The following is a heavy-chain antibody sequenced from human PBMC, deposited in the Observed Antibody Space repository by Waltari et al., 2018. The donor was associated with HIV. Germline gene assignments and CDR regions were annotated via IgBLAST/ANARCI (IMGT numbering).Heavy chain of an antibody. D-gene: IGHD6-13*01. V-gene: IGHV2-70*01. Sequence: QVTLRESGPALVKPTQTLTLTCTFSGFSLSTSGMCVSWIRQPPGKALEWLALIDWDDDKYYSTSLKTRLTISKDTSKNQVVLTMTNMDPVDTATYYCARWISGIAAAGAFDIWGQGTMVTVSS. J-gene: IGHJ3*02. CDR2: IDWDDDK. CDR3: ARWISGIAAAGAFDI. CDR1: GFSLSTSGMC.